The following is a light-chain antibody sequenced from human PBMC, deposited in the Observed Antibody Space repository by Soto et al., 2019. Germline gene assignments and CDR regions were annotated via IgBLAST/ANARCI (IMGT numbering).Light chain of an antibody. J-gene: IGLJ2*01. Sequence: QSVLTQPPSASGSPGQPVTISCPGTSSDVGGYNYVPWYQQHPGKAPKLVIYEVSKRPSEVPDRFSGSKSGNTASLTVSGLQDEDEPDYYCSVYAGSNVVFGGRTQQPLL. CDR1: SSDVGGYNY. V-gene: IGLV2-8*01. CDR3: SVYAGSNVV. CDR2: EVS.